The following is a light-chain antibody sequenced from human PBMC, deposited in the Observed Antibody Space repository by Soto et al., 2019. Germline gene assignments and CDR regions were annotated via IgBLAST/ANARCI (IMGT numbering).Light chain of an antibody. CDR1: QSISYW. Sequence: DIQMTQSPSTLSASVGDRVTITCRASQSISYWLAWYQQKPGKAPKLLIYKASSLESGVPSRFSGSGSGTEFPLTISSLEPDDVATYCCQQYNSYLYTFGPGTKLDIK. CDR3: QQYNSYLYT. V-gene: IGKV1-5*03. CDR2: KAS. J-gene: IGKJ2*01.